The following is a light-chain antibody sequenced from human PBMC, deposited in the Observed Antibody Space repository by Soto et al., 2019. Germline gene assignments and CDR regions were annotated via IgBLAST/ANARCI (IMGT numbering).Light chain of an antibody. CDR1: QGISSF. Sequence: IQLTQSPSSLSASVGDRVTITCRASQGISSFLAWYQQKPGKAPKLLIYGASTLKSGVPSRFSGSRYGTDFTLTIGSLQPEDFATYYCQQLNSFPIRVGPGPKVDIK. V-gene: IGKV1-9*01. CDR2: GAS. J-gene: IGKJ3*01. CDR3: QQLNSFPIR.